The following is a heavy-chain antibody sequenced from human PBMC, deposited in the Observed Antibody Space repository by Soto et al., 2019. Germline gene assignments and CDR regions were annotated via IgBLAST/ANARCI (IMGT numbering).Heavy chain of an antibody. V-gene: IGHV4-59*01. Sequence: SETRSLTCTVSGGSISSYYWSWIRQPPGKGLEWIGYIYYSGSTNYNPSLKSRVTISVDTSKNRFSLKLSSVTAADTAVYYCAGVGEEPMTTVTRPVFDPWGQGTLVTVSS. J-gene: IGHJ5*02. CDR2: IYYSGST. CDR3: AGVGEEPMTTVTRPVFDP. CDR1: GGSISSYY. D-gene: IGHD4-4*01.